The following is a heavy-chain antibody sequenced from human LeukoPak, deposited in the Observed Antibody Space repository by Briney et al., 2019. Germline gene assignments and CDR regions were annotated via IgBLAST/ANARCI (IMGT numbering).Heavy chain of an antibody. D-gene: IGHD2-2*01. CDR1: GFTFSSYA. J-gene: IGHJ5*02. CDR2: ISYDGSNK. V-gene: IGHV3-30-3*01. CDR3: ARDLSAYCSSTSCYGPFDP. Sequence: GRSLRLSCAASGFTFSSYAMHWVRQAPGKGLEWVAVISYDGSNKYYADSVKGRFTISRDNSKNTLYLQMNSLRAEDTAVYYCARDLSAYCSSTSCYGPFDPWGQGTLVTVSS.